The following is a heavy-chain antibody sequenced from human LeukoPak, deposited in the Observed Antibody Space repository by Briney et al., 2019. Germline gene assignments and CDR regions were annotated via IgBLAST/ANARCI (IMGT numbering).Heavy chain of an antibody. V-gene: IGHV3-11*04. Sequence: GGSLRLSCAASGFTFSDYYMSWIRQAPGKRLEWVSYISSSGSTIYYADSVKGRFTISRDNAKNSLYLQMNSLRAEDTAVYYCARELYYGSGSYLDYWGQGTLVTVSS. CDR2: ISSSGSTI. CDR3: ARELYYGSGSYLDY. J-gene: IGHJ4*02. CDR1: GFTFSDYY. D-gene: IGHD3-10*01.